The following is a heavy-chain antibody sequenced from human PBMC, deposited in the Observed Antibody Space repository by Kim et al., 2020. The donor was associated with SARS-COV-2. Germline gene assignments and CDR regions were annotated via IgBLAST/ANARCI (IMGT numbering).Heavy chain of an antibody. Sequence: GGSLRLSCAASGFTFSDYYMSWIRQAPGKGLEWVSYISSSGSTIYYADSVKGRFTISRDNAKNSLYLQMNSLRVEDTAVYYCARERYSSGWSRPYYYYGMDVWGQGTTVTVSS. J-gene: IGHJ6*02. V-gene: IGHV3-11*04. CDR1: GFTFSDYY. CDR3: ARERYSSGWSRPYYYYGMDV. D-gene: IGHD6-19*01. CDR2: ISSSGSTI.